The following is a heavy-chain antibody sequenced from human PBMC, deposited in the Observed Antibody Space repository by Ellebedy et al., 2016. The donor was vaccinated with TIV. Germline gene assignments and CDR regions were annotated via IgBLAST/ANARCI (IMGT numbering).Heavy chain of an antibody. D-gene: IGHD1-26*01. CDR2: ISSSGSTI. CDR1: GFTFSDYY. CDR3: ARTVSGTYLFDF. Sequence: GESLKISCAASGFTFSDYYMSWIRQAPGKGLEWVSYISSSGSTIYYADSVKSRFTISRDNPNNSLYLQMNSLRADDTAVYYCARTVSGTYLFDFWGQGILVTVSP. J-gene: IGHJ4*02. V-gene: IGHV3-11*04.